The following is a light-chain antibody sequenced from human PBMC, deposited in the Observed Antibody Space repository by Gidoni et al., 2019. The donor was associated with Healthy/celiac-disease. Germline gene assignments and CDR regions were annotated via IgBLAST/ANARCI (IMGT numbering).Light chain of an antibody. Sequence: QSALTQPRSVSGPPGQPVTISCTGTSSDVGGYNYVSWYQQHPGKAPKLMIYDVSKRPSGVPDRFSGSKSGNTASLTISGLQAEDEADYYCCSYAGSYTHVVFGGGTKLTVL. CDR2: DVS. CDR1: SSDVGGYNY. J-gene: IGLJ2*01. V-gene: IGLV2-11*01. CDR3: CSYAGSYTHVV.